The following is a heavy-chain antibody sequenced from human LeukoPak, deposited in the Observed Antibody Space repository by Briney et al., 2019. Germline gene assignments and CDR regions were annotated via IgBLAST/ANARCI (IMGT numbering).Heavy chain of an antibody. Sequence: SETLSLTCAVYGGSFSGYYWSWIRRPPGKGRECIGEIHHSGSTNYNPSLKSRVTLSVDTAKKQFSLKLSSVTAADTAVYYCARSRGWLQSHTLGYWGQGTLVTVSS. CDR3: ARSRGWLQSHTLGY. CDR2: IHHSGST. V-gene: IGHV4-34*01. CDR1: GGSFSGYY. D-gene: IGHD5-24*01. J-gene: IGHJ4*02.